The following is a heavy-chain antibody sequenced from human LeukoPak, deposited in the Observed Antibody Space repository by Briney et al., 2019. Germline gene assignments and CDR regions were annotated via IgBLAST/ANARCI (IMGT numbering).Heavy chain of an antibody. CDR2: VNPYNDKT. Sequence: ASVKVSCKASGYTFTGDYMHWVRQAPGQGPEWMGWVNPYNDKTVYAPKFQGRVSISSNNSINTAYMEFSGLKSDDTAVYYCARGRRLRGVTSRPIYYYYYMDVWGGGTTVTVSS. D-gene: IGHD3-10*01. V-gene: IGHV1-8*03. J-gene: IGHJ6*03. CDR3: ARGRRLRGVTSRPIYYYYYMDV. CDR1: GYTFTGDY.